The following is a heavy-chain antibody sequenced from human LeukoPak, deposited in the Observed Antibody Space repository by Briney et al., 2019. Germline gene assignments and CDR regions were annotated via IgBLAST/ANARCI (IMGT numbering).Heavy chain of an antibody. CDR2: IYYSGST. CDR1: GGSISSYY. J-gene: IGHJ4*02. D-gene: IGHD3-9*01. V-gene: IGHV4-59*01. Sequence: SETLSLTCTVSGGSISSYYWSRIRQPPGKGLEWIGYIYYSGSTNYNPSLKSRVTISVGTSKNQFSLKLSSVTAADTAVYYCARRGSYYDILTGYSYYFDYWGQGTLVTVSS. CDR3: ARRGSYYDILTGYSYYFDY.